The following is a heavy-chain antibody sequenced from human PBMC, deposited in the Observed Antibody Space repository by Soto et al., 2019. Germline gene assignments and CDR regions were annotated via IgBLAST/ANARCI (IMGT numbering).Heavy chain of an antibody. CDR1: GFTFSSYG. D-gene: IGHD2-21*02. J-gene: IGHJ6*02. Sequence: QVQLVESGGGVVQPGRSLRLSCAASGFTFSSYGMHWVRQAPGKGLEWVAVIWYDGSNKYYADSVKGRFTISRDNSKNTLYLQMNSLRAEDTAVYYCARDSVAYCGGDCYSSYYYYGMDVWGQGTTVTVSS. CDR2: IWYDGSNK. V-gene: IGHV3-33*01. CDR3: ARDSVAYCGGDCYSSYYYYGMDV.